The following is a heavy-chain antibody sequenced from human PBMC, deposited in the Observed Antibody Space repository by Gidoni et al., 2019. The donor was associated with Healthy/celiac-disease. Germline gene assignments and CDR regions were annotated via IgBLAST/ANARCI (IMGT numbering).Heavy chain of an antibody. Sequence: EVQLVESGGGLVPPEGSLVRSCAASGFPFSRSWLVWVRQAPGKGLEWVANINQDGNVKNHMDSVKGRFTIARDNARNLLYLQMNSLTPVDTAMYYCARDGEWSNTTNYYDARDIWGQGTMVTVSS. CDR2: INQDGNVK. J-gene: IGHJ3*02. CDR1: GFPFSRSW. CDR3: ARDGEWSNTTNYYDARDI. V-gene: IGHV3-7*01. D-gene: IGHD3-16*01.